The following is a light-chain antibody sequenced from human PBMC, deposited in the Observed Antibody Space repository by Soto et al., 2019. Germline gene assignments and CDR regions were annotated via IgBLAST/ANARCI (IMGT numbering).Light chain of an antibody. CDR1: QSVNNNH. Sequence: EIVLTQCPGTLSLSPGQRATLSCRASQSVNNNHLAWYQQKPGQAPRLLIYGASGRATGIPDRFSGSGFGTDFTLTISRLEPEDSAVYYCQQYGSSLRTFGQGTKVEIK. CDR2: GAS. J-gene: IGKJ1*01. CDR3: QQYGSSLRT. V-gene: IGKV3-20*01.